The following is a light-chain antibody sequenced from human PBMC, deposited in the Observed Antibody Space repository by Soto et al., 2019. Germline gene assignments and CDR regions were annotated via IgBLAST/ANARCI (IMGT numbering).Light chain of an antibody. Sequence: QSVLTQPPSVSGTPGQRVTISCSGSSSNIGSTSVYWYQQLPGTAPKLLIYSNNRRPSGVPDRLSGSKSGTSASLAISGLQSEDEADYYCAAWDNSLSGWVFGGGTKLTVL. CDR3: AAWDNSLSGWV. CDR1: SSNIGSTS. CDR2: SNN. J-gene: IGLJ3*02. V-gene: IGLV1-44*01.